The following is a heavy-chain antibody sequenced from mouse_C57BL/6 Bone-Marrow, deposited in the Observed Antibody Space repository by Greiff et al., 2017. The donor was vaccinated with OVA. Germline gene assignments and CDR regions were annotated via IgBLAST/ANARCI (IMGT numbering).Heavy chain of an antibody. D-gene: IGHD1-1*01. Sequence: VHLQQSGAELVKPGASVKLSCTASGFNIKDYYMHWVKQRTEQGLEWIGRIYPGGGETKYAQKFQGKATITADTSSNTAYLQLSRLTSEDTAVYYCAQIYYYGSRNWFFDVWGTGTTVTVSS. CDR3: AQIYYYGSRNWFFDV. CDR1: GFNIKDYY. V-gene: IGHV14-2*01. J-gene: IGHJ1*03. CDR2: IYPGGGET.